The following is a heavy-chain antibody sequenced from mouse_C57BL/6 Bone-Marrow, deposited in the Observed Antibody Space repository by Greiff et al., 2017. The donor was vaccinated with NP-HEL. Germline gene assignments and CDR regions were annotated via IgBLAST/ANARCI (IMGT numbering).Heavy chain of an antibody. Sequence: VQLKESGPVLVKPGASVKMSCKASGYTFTDYYMNWVKQSHGKSLEWIGVINPYNGGTSYNQKFKGKATLTVDKSSSTAYMELNSLTSEDSAVYYCARWGSSYVARDYWGQGTTLTVSS. CDR1: GYTFTDYY. J-gene: IGHJ2*01. V-gene: IGHV1-19*01. CDR3: ARWGSSYVARDY. D-gene: IGHD1-1*01. CDR2: INPYNGGT.